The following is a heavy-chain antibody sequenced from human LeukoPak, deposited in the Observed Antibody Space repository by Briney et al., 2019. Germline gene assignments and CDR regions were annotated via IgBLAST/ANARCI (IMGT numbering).Heavy chain of an antibody. CDR3: AKDRQWQLEGNNWFDP. V-gene: IGHV3-23*01. D-gene: IGHD6-6*01. CDR1: GFTFSSYA. J-gene: IGHJ5*02. CDR2: ISGSGGST. Sequence: PVGSLRLSCAASGFTFSSYAMSWVRQAPGKGLEWVSAISGSGGSTYYADSVKGRFTISRDNSKNTLYLQMNSLRAEDTAVYYCAKDRQWQLEGNNWFDPWGQGTLVTVSS.